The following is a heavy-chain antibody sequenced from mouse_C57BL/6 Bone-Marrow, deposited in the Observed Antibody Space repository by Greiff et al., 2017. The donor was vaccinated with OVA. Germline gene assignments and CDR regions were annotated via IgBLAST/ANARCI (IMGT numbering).Heavy chain of an antibody. CDR1: GFNIKDDY. CDR2: IDPGNGDT. CDR3: TTTGTEGY. D-gene: IGHD4-1*01. Sequence: EVQLQQSGAELVRPGASVKLSCTASGFNIKDDYMHWVKQRPEQGLEWIGWIDPGNGDTEYASKFQGKATITADTSSNTAYLQLSSLTSEDTAVYYCTTTGTEGYWGQGTTLTVSS. J-gene: IGHJ2*01. V-gene: IGHV14-4*01.